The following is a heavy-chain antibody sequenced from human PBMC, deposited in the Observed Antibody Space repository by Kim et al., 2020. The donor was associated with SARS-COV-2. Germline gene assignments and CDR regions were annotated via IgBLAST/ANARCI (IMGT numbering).Heavy chain of an antibody. CDR2: IIPILGIA. Sequence: SVKVSCKASGGTFSSYAISWVRQAPGQGLEWMGRIIPILGIANYAQKFQGRVTITADKSTSTAYMELSSLRSEDTAVYYCARGRFLELRDYYYGMDVWGQGTTVTVSS. V-gene: IGHV1-69*04. J-gene: IGHJ6*02. D-gene: IGHD3-3*01. CDR1: GGTFSSYA. CDR3: ARGRFLELRDYYYGMDV.